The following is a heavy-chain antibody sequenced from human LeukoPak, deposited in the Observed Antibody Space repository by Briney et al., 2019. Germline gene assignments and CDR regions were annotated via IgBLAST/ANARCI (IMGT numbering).Heavy chain of an antibody. CDR2: IWYDGSNK. D-gene: IGHD5-24*01. CDR1: GFTFSSYG. J-gene: IGHJ4*02. V-gene: IGHV3-33*01. CDR3: ARDGDGYNYGPDSPAPIDY. Sequence: GGSLRLSCAASGFTFSSYGMHWVRQDPGKGLEWVAVIWYDGSNKYYADSVKGRFTISRDNSKNTLYLQMNSLRAEDTAVYYCARDGDGYNYGPDSPAPIDYWGQGTLVTVSS.